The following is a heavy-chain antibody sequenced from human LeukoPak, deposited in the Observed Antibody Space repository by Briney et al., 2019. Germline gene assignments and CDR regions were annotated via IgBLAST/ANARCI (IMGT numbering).Heavy chain of an antibody. Sequence: SETLSLTCAVSGVSSDDYYWAGVRQTPERGLEWIGEINHSGYTNDSPSLKSRVTLSIDTSRKQFSLNLRSVTVADAGTYYCTRMTTGHDYWGQGTLVTVSS. CDR3: TRMTTGHDY. CDR1: GVSSDDYY. J-gene: IGHJ4*02. CDR2: INHSGYT. D-gene: IGHD4-17*01. V-gene: IGHV4-34*01.